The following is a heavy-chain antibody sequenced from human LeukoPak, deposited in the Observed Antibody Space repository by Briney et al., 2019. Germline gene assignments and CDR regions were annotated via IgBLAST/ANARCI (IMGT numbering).Heavy chain of an antibody. CDR1: GFTFTSYW. CDR2: VNSDGSST. Sequence: GGSLRLSCAASGFTFTSYWMHWVRQAPGKGLVWVSRVNSDGSSTTYADSVKGRSTISRDNAKNTLYLQMNSLRAEDTTVYYCARGRYYGMDVWGQGTTVTVSS. J-gene: IGHJ6*02. CDR3: ARGRYYGMDV. V-gene: IGHV3-74*01.